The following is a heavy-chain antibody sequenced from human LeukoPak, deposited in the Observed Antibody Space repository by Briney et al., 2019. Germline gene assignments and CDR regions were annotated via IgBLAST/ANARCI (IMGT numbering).Heavy chain of an antibody. Sequence: SVKVSCKASGGTFSSYTTSWVRQAPGQGLEWMGRIIPNLGIANYAQKFQGRVTITADKSTSTAYMELSSLRSEDTAVYYCARSSPIVVVPAGQEGNWFDPWGQGTLVTVSS. CDR1: GGTFSSYT. V-gene: IGHV1-69*02. CDR2: IIPNLGIA. CDR3: ARSSPIVVVPAGQEGNWFDP. J-gene: IGHJ5*02. D-gene: IGHD2-2*01.